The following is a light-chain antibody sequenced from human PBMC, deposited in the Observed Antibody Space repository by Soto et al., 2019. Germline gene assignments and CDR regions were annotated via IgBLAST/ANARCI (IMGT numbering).Light chain of an antibody. CDR3: QQYNNWPQT. Sequence: EIVMTQSPATLSVSPGERATLSCRASQSVSSNLAWYQQKPGQAPRLLIYGASTRATGIPARFSGSGSGTEFTLTISSLQSEVFAFYYWQQYNNWPQTFGQGTKVEIK. CDR1: QSVSSN. J-gene: IGKJ1*01. V-gene: IGKV3-15*01. CDR2: GAS.